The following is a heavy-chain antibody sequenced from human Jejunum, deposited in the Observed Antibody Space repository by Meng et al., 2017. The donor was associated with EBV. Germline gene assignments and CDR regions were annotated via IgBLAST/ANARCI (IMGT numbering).Heavy chain of an antibody. J-gene: IGHJ4*02. D-gene: IGHD3-22*01. V-gene: IGHV4-4*02. Sequence: HLQDSGPRLEKPSGTLSLTCVVSGGSISDNDWWSWVRQPPVKGLEWLGEIYHGGGTNYNPSLESRVTISVDKSKNQFSLKLNSVTVADTAVYYCAGNGYYALEYWGPGILVTVSS. CDR1: GGSISDNDW. CDR2: IYHGGGT. CDR3: AGNGYYALEY.